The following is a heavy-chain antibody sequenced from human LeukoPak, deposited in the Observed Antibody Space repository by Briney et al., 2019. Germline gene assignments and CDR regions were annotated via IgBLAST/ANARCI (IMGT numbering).Heavy chain of an antibody. CDR2: ISGSGGST. Sequence: GGSLRLSCAASGFTFSSYAMSWVRQAPGKGLEWVSAISGSGGSTYYADSVKGRFTISRDNSKNTLYLQMNSLRADDMAVYYCAELGITMIGGVWGKGTTVTISS. CDR3: AELGITMIGGV. J-gene: IGHJ6*04. D-gene: IGHD3-10*02. CDR1: GFTFSSYA. V-gene: IGHV3-23*01.